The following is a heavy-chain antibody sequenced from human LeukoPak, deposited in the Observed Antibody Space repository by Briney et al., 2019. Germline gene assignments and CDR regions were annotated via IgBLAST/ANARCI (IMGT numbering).Heavy chain of an antibody. CDR2: IYYSGST. CDR3: AREERLYSSSWYPRPYYYYMDV. D-gene: IGHD6-13*01. Sequence: SETLSLTCKVSGGSISSSSYYWGWIRQPPGKGLEWIGIIYYSGSTYYNPSLKSRVTISVDTSKNQFSLKLSSVTAADTAVYYCAREERLYSSSWYPRPYYYYMDVWGKGTTVTISS. CDR1: GGSISSSSYY. J-gene: IGHJ6*03. V-gene: IGHV4-39*07.